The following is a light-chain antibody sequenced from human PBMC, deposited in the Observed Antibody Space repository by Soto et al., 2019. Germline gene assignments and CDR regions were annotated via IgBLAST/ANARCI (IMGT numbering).Light chain of an antibody. CDR3: NSYTRSSTHV. V-gene: IGLV2-14*01. CDR1: SSDVGGHNH. CDR2: EVG. Sequence: QSALTQPASVSGSPVQSITISCTGSSSDVGGHNHVSWYQQHPGKAPKLIIYEVGNRPSGVSTRFSGSKSGNTASLTNSGFQAEDEADYYCNSYTRSSTHVCGTGTKLTVL. J-gene: IGLJ1*01.